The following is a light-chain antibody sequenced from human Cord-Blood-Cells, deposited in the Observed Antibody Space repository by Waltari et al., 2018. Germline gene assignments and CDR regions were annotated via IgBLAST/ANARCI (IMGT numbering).Light chain of an antibody. CDR1: QSISGW. Sequence: IQMTQSPSTLSASAGGRATITCRASQSISGWLAWYQQKPGNAPELLIHQAASLESGVPSRSSGRGSGTEFTLTISSLQPDDFATYDCQQNNSDLGPLGGGPKVEIK. V-gene: IGKV1-5*03. CDR3: QQNNSDLGP. CDR2: QAA. J-gene: IGKJ4*01.